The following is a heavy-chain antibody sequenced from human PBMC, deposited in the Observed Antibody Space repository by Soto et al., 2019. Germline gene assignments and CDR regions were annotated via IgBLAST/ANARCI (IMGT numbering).Heavy chain of an antibody. D-gene: IGHD3-22*01. J-gene: IGHJ3*02. V-gene: IGHV1-69*13. CDR2: IIPIFGTA. CDR1: GGTFSSYA. Sequence: SVKVSCKASGGTFSSYAISWVRQAPGQGLEWMGGIIPIFGTANYAQKFQGRVTITADESTSTAYMELSSLRSEDTAVYYCALRAGGTYYAFDIRSQGSKGIVS. CDR3: ALRAGGTYYAFDI.